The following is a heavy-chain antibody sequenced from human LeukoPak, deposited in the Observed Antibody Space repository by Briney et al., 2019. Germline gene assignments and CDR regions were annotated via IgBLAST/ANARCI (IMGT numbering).Heavy chain of an antibody. J-gene: IGHJ5*02. D-gene: IGHD3-22*01. CDR3: ARVAVNYDSSGYYSKRTNNWFDP. V-gene: IGHV4-4*07. Sequence: SETLSLTCTVSGGSISSYYWSWIRRPAGKGLEWIGRIYTSGSTNYNPSLKSRVTMSVDTSKNQFSLKLSSVTAADTAVYYCARVAVNYDSSGYYSKRTNNWFDPWGQGTLVTVSS. CDR1: GGSISSYY. CDR2: IYTSGST.